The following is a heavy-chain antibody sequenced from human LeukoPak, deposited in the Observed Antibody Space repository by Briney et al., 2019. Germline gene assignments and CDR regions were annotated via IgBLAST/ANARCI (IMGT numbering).Heavy chain of an antibody. D-gene: IGHD1-26*01. J-gene: IGHJ4*02. CDR2: IWYDGSNK. CDR3: ARGQQWEQGPYFDY. V-gene: IGHV3-33*01. Sequence: PGGSLRLSCAASGFTFSSYGMHWVRQAPGKGLEWVAVIWYDGSNKYYADSVKGRFTISRDNSKNTLYLQMNSLRAEDTAVYCCARGQQWEQGPYFDYWGQGTLVTVSS. CDR1: GFTFSSYG.